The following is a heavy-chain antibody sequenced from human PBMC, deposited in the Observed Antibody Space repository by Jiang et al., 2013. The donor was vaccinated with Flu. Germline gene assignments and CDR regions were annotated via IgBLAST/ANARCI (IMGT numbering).Heavy chain of an antibody. CDR3: ARAYYGTHFDY. Sequence: YSGNTNYNPSLKSRIAISVDTSKNQFSLKVSSVTAADTAIYYCARAYYGTHFDYWGQGALVTVSS. V-gene: IGHV4-59*01. J-gene: IGHJ4*02. CDR2: YSGNT. D-gene: IGHD3-10*01.